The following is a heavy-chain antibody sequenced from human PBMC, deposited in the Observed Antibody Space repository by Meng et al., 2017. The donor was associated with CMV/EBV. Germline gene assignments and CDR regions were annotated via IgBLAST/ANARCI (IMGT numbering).Heavy chain of an antibody. CDR2: IIGSGGRT. CDR3: AKDLGTTGLFGY. D-gene: IGHD1-1*01. Sequence: CEAAGFTFISYAMGWVRQAPGKGLEWVSGIIGSGGRTYYADSVKGRFTISRDNSKNTLYLQMNSLRAEDTAIYYCAKDLGTTGLFGYWGQGSLVTVSS. CDR1: GFTFISYA. J-gene: IGHJ4*02. V-gene: IGHV3-23*01.